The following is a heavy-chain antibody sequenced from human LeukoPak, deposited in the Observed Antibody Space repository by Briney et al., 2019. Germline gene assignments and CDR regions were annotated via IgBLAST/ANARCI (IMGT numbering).Heavy chain of an antibody. CDR1: GFTFSSYG. V-gene: IGHV3-48*04. CDR3: AELGITMIGGV. J-gene: IGHJ6*04. CDR2: ISSSGSTI. Sequence: GGSLRLSCAASGFTFSSYGMHWVRRAPGKGLEGVSYISSSGSTIYYADSVKGRFTISRDNAKNSLYLPMNSLRAEDTAVYYCAELGITMIGGVWGKGTMVTISS. D-gene: IGHD3-10*02.